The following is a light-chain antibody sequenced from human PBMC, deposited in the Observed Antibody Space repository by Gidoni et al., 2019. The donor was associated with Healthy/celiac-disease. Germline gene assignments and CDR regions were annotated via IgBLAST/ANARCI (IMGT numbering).Light chain of an antibody. V-gene: IGKV3-11*01. CDR2: DAS. J-gene: IGKJ4*01. CDR3: QQRSNWPPVT. Sequence: EIVLTQSPATLSLSPGERATLSCRASQSVSSYLAWYQQKPGQAHRLLIYDASNRATGIPARFIGSGSGTDFTLTISSLEPEDFAVYYCQQRSNWPPVTFGGXTKVEIK. CDR1: QSVSSY.